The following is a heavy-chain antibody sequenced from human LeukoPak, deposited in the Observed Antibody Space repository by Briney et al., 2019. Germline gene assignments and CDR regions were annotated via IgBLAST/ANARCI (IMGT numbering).Heavy chain of an antibody. CDR3: ARQPYYDFWSGYYGGAFDI. D-gene: IGHD3-3*01. Sequence: SETLSLTCTVSGGSISSYYWSWIRQPPGKGLEWIGYIYYSGSTNYNPSLKSRVTISVDTSKNQFSLKLSSVTAADTAVYYCARQPYYDFWSGYYGGAFDIWGQGTTVTVSS. CDR2: IYYSGST. J-gene: IGHJ3*02. V-gene: IGHV4-59*08. CDR1: GGSISSYY.